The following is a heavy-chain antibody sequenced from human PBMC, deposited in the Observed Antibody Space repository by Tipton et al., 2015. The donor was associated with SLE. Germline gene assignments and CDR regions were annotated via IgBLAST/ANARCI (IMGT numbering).Heavy chain of an antibody. CDR2: ISSTSSYT. D-gene: IGHD2-21*02. V-gene: IGHV3-21*01. CDR3: ARDDRGDPPKGAMDV. Sequence: QLVQSGGGVVQPGGSLRLSCVASGFIFSSYGMNWFRQAPGKGLEWVAFISSTSSYTFYADSVKGRFTISRDNAKNSLFLQMNSLRAEDTAVYYCARDDRGDPPKGAMDVGGNRTTVTV. J-gene: IGHJ6*03. CDR1: GFIFSSYG.